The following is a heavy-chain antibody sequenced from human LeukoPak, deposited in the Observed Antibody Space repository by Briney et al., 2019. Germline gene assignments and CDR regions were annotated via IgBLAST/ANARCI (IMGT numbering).Heavy chain of an antibody. CDR1: GGSISSYY. J-gene: IGHJ4*02. CDR3: ARSPFWSGYQLDY. V-gene: IGHV4-59*08. D-gene: IGHD3-3*01. Sequence: SETLSLTCTVSGGSISSYYWSWIRQPPGKGLEWIGYIYYSGSTNYNPSLKSRVTISVDTSKNQFSLKLSSVTAADTAVYYCARSPFWSGYQLDYWGQETLVTVSS. CDR2: IYYSGST.